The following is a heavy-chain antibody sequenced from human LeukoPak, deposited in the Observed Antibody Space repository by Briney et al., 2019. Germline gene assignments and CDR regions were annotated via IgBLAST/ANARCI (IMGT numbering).Heavy chain of an antibody. CDR3: ANGKPSYVTELDY. Sequence: PGGSLRLSCAASGFTFSSYGMHWVRQAPGKGLEWVAVISYDGSNKYYADSVKGRFTISRDNSKNTLYLQMNSLRAEDAAVYYCANGKPSYVTELDYWGQGTLVTVSS. D-gene: IGHD3-10*02. V-gene: IGHV3-30*18. J-gene: IGHJ4*02. CDR1: GFTFSSYG. CDR2: ISYDGSNK.